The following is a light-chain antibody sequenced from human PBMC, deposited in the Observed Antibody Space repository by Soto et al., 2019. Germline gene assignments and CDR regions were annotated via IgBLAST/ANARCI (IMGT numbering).Light chain of an antibody. CDR2: CAS. CDR1: QSVSSGY. V-gene: IGKV3-20*01. J-gene: IGKJ3*01. Sequence: EIVLTQSPGTLSLSPGERATLSCRASQSVSSGYLAWYQQKPGQAPRLLIYCASSRATGIPDRFSGSGSWTDFTLTISRLEHEQVAVDYYQQYRNSPPGFTFGHGTKVEIK. CDR3: QQYRNSPPGFT.